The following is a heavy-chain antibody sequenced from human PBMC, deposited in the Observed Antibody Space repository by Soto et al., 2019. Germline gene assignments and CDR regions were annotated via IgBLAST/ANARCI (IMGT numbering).Heavy chain of an antibody. CDR2: ISSTSTYS. CDR1: GFTFSNYN. D-gene: IGHD1-7*01. CDR3: ARPQGYELFDY. J-gene: IGHJ4*02. V-gene: IGHV3-21*01. Sequence: SGGSLRLSCATSGFTFSNYNMNWVRQAPGKGLEWVASISSTSTYSYYADSVEGRFTISRDNARDSLYLQMNSLRAEDTAVYYCARPQGYELFDYWGLGTLVNVSS.